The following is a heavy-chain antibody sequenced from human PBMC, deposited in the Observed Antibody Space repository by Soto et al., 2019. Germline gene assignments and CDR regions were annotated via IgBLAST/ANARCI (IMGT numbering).Heavy chain of an antibody. V-gene: IGHV3-11*01. CDR2: ISISGSSI. D-gene: IGHD3-22*01. CDR1: GFTFRDYY. J-gene: IGHJ4*02. CDR3: AKDYFSSGYYYGFDY. Sequence: PGGSLRLSCAASGFTFRDYYMSWIRQAPGKGLEWISYISISGSSIYYADSVKGRFTISRDDAKNSLYLQMNSLRAEDTAVYYCAKDYFSSGYYYGFDYWGQGTLVTVSS.